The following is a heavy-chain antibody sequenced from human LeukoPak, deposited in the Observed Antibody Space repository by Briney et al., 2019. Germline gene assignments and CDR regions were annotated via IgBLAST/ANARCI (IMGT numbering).Heavy chain of an antibody. CDR3: ARETNSGYYYYMDV. Sequence: SETLSLTCTVSGGSISSYYWSWIRQPPGKGLEWIGYIYYSGSTNYNPSLKSRVTISVDTSKNQFSLKLSSVTAADTAVYYCARETNSGYYYYMDVWGKGTTVTVSS. CDR2: IYYSGST. J-gene: IGHJ6*03. D-gene: IGHD7-27*01. CDR1: GGSISSYY. V-gene: IGHV4-59*01.